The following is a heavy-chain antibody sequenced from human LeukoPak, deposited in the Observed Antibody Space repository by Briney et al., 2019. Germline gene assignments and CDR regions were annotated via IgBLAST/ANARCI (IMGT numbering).Heavy chain of an antibody. D-gene: IGHD1-26*01. V-gene: IGHV3-23*01. CDR2: VGTTGTLT. CDR1: GFTFGNYV. CDR3: GRYLDVSVGGNDY. J-gene: IGHJ4*02. Sequence: GGSLRLSCAASGFTFGNYVMNWVRQAPGKGLEWASVVGTTGTLTFYADFVKGRFTISRDNSKNTVYLQMNSLSVDDTAVYYCGRYLDVSVGGNDYWGQGTLVTVSS.